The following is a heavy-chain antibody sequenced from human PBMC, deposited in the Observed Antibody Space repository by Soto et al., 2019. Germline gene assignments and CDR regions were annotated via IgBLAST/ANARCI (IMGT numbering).Heavy chain of an antibody. J-gene: IGHJ4*02. D-gene: IGHD1-26*01. CDR3: AKEGWGGSYEPYFDF. Sequence: GWSLRLSCAASGFPSDTYDMSWVRQAPGKGLEWVSGINGRGDRTFVADSVKGRFSISRDISTDTVYLQMKSLKPEDTAVYYCAKEGWGGSYEPYFDFWGQGNVVTVSS. CDR1: GFPSDTYD. V-gene: IGHV3-23*01. CDR2: INGRGDRT.